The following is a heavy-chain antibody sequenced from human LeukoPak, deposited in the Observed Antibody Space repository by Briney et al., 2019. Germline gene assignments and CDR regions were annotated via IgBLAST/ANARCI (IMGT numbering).Heavy chain of an antibody. D-gene: IGHD4-17*01. CDR1: GGTFNNSA. V-gene: IGHV1-69*05. J-gene: IGHJ5*02. Sequence: ASVKVSCKTSGGTFNNSATSWVRQAPGQGREWLGGIMPLFGTAGYAQKFQGRVTITKDESTRTVYLELTSLTSDDTAVYYCARDVHGDYGSGWFDPWGQGTLVSVSS. CDR3: ARDVHGDYGSGWFDP. CDR2: IMPLFGTA.